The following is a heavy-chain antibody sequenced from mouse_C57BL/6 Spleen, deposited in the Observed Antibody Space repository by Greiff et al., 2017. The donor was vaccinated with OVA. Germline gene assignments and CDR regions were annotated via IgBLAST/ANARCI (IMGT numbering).Heavy chain of an antibody. D-gene: IGHD1-1*01. CDR2: INPNNGGT. CDR1: GYTFTDYN. V-gene: IGHV1-22*01. J-gene: IGHJ2*01. CDR3: AESYYYGSSYCFDY. Sequence: EVQLQQSGPELVKPGASVKMSCKASGYTFTDYNMHWVKQSHGKSLEWIGYINPNNGGTSYNQKFKGKATLTVNKSSSTAYMELRSLTSEDSAVYYCAESYYYGSSYCFDYWGQGTTLTVSS.